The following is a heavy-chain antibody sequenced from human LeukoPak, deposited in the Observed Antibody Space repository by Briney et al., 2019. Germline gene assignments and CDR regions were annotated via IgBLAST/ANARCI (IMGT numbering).Heavy chain of an antibody. V-gene: IGHV5-51*01. CDR3: PRHHASITGDDAFDI. CDR1: GYSFTSYW. J-gene: IGHJ3*02. D-gene: IGHD1-14*01. Sequence: GESLKISCKGSGYSFTSYWIGWVRQMPGKGLEWMGIIYPADSDTRYSPSFQGQVTISVDKSISTAYLQWSSLKASDTAMYYCPRHHASITGDDAFDIWGQGTMVTVSS. CDR2: IYPADSDT.